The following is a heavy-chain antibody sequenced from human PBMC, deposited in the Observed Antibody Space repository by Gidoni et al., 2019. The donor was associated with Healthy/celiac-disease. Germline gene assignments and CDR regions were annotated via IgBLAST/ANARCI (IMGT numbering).Heavy chain of an antibody. J-gene: IGHJ6*03. V-gene: IGHV4-34*01. CDR2: INHSGRT. CDR1: GGSFSGYY. Sequence: QVQLQQWGAALLKPSETLSLTCAVYGGSFSGYYWSWIRQPPGKGLEWIGEINHSGRTNYNPSLKSRVTISVDTSKNQFSLKLSSVTAADTAVYYCASLTPYRTISSHYMDVWGKGTTVTVSS. D-gene: IGHD3-3*01. CDR3: ASLTPYRTISSHYMDV.